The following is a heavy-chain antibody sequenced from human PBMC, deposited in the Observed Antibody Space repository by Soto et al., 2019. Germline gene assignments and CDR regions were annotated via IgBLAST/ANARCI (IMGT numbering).Heavy chain of an antibody. CDR1: GFTFSTYA. CDR3: AKRGRGAVAFDY. V-gene: IGHV3-23*01. CDR2: ISGSGGST. J-gene: IGHJ4*02. D-gene: IGHD6-19*01. Sequence: EVQLLESGGGLVQPGGSLRLSCAASGFTFSTYAMSWVRQAPGKGLEWVSTISGSGGSTDYADSLKGRFTIYRDNSKNTLYLQMNGLRAEDTAVYYCAKRGRGAVAFDYWGQGTLVTVSS.